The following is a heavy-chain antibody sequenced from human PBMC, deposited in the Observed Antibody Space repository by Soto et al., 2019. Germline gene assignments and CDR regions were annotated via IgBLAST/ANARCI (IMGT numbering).Heavy chain of an antibody. V-gene: IGHV1-3*01. D-gene: IGHD2-2*02. Sequence: ASVKVSCKASGYTFTSYAMHWVRQAPGQRLEWMGWINAGNGNTKYSQKFQGRVTITRDTSASTAYMELSSLRSEDTAVYYCAREKLPYQLLYSTEFDYWGQGTLVTVSS. CDR3: AREKLPYQLLYSTEFDY. CDR1: GYTFTSYA. J-gene: IGHJ4*02. CDR2: INAGNGNT.